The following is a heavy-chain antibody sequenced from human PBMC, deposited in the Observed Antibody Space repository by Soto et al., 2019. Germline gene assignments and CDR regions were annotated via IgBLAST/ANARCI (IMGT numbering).Heavy chain of an antibody. CDR1: GGSISTYY. CDR2: IYYSGST. V-gene: IGHV4-59*01. J-gene: IGHJ6*02. CDR3: ASDRSSGWDQGYGMDV. Sequence: PSETLSLTCTVSGGSISTYYWSWIRQPPGKGLEWIGYIYYSGSTSYNPSLKSRVTISVDTSKNQSSLKLRSVPAADTAVYYCASDRSSGWDQGYGMDVWGQGTTVTVSS. D-gene: IGHD6-19*01.